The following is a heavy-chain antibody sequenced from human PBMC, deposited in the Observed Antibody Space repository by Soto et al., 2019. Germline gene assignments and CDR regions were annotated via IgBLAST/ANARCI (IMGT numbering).Heavy chain of an antibody. J-gene: IGHJ4*02. Sequence: LSLTCAVCDGSVNTGNFYWSWIRQPPGKGLEWIGHIYYTGTTNYNPSLKSRVTISVDTSNNQFSLKVTSVTAADTAVYYCAREEKQLARYGGDFDYWGQGVLVTVSS. CDR3: AREEKQLARYGGDFDY. D-gene: IGHD6-13*01. V-gene: IGHV4-61*01. CDR1: DGSVNTGNFY. CDR2: IYYTGTT.